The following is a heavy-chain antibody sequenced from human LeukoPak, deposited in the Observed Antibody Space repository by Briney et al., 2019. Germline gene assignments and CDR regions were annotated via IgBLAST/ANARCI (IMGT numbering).Heavy chain of an antibody. CDR2: VHLNGAT. CDR1: GGSRLRTNW. V-gene: IGHV4-4*02. D-gene: IGHD1-26*01. CDR3: TRESGAFSPFGC. Sequence: SETLSLTCAGSGGSRLRTNWWSWVRQPPGKGLEWIGEVHLNGATNYNPSVEGRVTMSIDKSKNHLSLEVISVTAADTAMYYCTRESGAFSPFGCWGQGTLVTVSS. J-gene: IGHJ4*02.